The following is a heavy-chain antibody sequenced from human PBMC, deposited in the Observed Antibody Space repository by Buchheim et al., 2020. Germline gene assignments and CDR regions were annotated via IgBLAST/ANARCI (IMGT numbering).Heavy chain of an antibody. CDR3: AKVGDSGYCTNGICPYYFDY. CDR2: ISGSGGST. J-gene: IGHJ4*02. V-gene: IGHV3-23*01. Sequence: VQLLESGGGLVQPGGSLRLSCAASGFTFSSYAMSWVRQAPGKGLEWVSAISGSGGSTYYADSVKGRFTISRDNSKNTLYLQMNSLRAEDTAVYYCAKVGDSGYCTNGICPYYFDYWGKGTL. CDR1: GFTFSSYA. D-gene: IGHD2-8*01.